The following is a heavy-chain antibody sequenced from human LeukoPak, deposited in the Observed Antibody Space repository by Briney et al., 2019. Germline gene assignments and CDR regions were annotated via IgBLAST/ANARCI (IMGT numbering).Heavy chain of an antibody. Sequence: SETLSLTCTVSGGSISSYYWSWFRQPPGRGLEWIGFITYSGDTKYNPSLKSRVTMSIDTSKNQFSLKLSSVTAADTAVYYCARGVYGAYFDYWGQGTLVTVSS. V-gene: IGHV4-59*01. CDR3: ARGVYGAYFDY. J-gene: IGHJ4*02. CDR2: ITYSGDT. CDR1: GGSISSYY. D-gene: IGHD4-17*01.